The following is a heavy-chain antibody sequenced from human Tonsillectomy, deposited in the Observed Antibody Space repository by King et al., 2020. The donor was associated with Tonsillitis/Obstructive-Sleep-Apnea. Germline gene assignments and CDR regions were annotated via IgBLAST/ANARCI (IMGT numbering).Heavy chain of an antibody. D-gene: IGHD2-15*01. CDR3: ARGGSDATPQEFDC. Sequence: VQLQQWGAGLLKPSETLSLTCAVYGGSFSGYYWSWIRQPPGKGLEWIGEINHSGSTNYNPSLKSRVTISVDTPKNQFSLRLSSVTAADTAVYYCARGGSDATPQEFDCWGQGTLVTVSS. CDR2: INHSGST. V-gene: IGHV4-34*01. CDR1: GGSFSGYY. J-gene: IGHJ4*02.